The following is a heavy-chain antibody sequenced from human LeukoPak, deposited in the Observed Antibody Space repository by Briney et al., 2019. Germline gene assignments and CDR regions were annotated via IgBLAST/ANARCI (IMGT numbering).Heavy chain of an antibody. CDR3: ARGTMIGPPVYYYYMDV. V-gene: IGHV1-2*02. Sequence: ASVKVSCKASGYTFTGYYMHWVRQAPGQGLEWMGWINPNSGGTNYAQKFQGRVTMTRDTSISTAYMEPSRLRSDDTAVYYCARGTMIGPPVYYYYMDVWGKGTTVTVSS. CDR2: INPNSGGT. D-gene: IGHD3-22*01. CDR1: GYTFTGYY. J-gene: IGHJ6*03.